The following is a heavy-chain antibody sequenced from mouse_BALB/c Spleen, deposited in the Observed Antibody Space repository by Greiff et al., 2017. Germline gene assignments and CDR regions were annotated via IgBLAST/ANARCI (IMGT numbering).Heavy chain of an antibody. CDR3: VRDGGTTVGYAMDY. CDR2: IRSKSNNYAT. J-gene: IGHJ4*01. CDR1: GFTFNTYA. Sequence: GGGLVQPKGSLKLSCAASGFTFNTYAMHWVCQAPGKGLEWVARIRSKSNNYATYYADSVKDRFTISRDDSQSMLYLQMNNLKTEDTAMYYCVRDGGTTVGYAMDYWGQGTSVTVSS. D-gene: IGHD1-1*01. V-gene: IGHV10-3*03.